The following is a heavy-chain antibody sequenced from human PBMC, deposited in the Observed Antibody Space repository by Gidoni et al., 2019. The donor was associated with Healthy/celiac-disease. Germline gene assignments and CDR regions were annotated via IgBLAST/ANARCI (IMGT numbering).Heavy chain of an antibody. J-gene: IGHJ5*02. D-gene: IGHD6-6*01. CDR2: IYYSGST. V-gene: IGHV4-39*07. CDR3: ARDFIGGRSAARRGVGWFDP. CDR1: GGSISSSSYY. Sequence: QLQLQESGPGLVKPSETLSLPCTVSGGSISSSSYYWGWIRQPPGKGLEWIGSIYYSGSTYYIPSLKSRVTISVDTSKNQFSLKLSSVTAADTAVYYCARDFIGGRSAARRGVGWFDPWGQGTLVTVSS.